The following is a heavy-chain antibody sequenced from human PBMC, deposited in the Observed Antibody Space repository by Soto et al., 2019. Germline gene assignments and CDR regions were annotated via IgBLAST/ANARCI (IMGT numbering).Heavy chain of an antibody. J-gene: IGHJ4*02. CDR2: IYPDDSDT. Sequence: GESLKISWKPSRYRFARYWIAWVRQMPGKDLEGMWLIYPDDSDTRYIPSFQAQVIISPDKSINTAYLPWSSLQAPDTAMYFCARQDIARNPLWGDYFDIWGKVALDAASS. V-gene: IGHV5-51*01. CDR1: RYRFARYW. D-gene: IGHD2-15*01. CDR3: ARQDIARNPLWGDYFDI.